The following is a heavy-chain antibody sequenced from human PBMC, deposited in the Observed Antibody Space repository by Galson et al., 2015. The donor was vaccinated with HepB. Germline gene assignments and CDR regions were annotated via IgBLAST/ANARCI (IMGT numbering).Heavy chain of an antibody. J-gene: IGHJ3*02. D-gene: IGHD1-26*01. CDR3: AREARPMRYKVGGSENDVFDM. CDR2: INPDSGGT. CDR1: RYTFTAYY. Sequence: SVKVSCKASRYTFTAYYIHWVRQAPGQGLEWMGRINPDSGGTYYAQKFQGRVAMTRDTSTSTAYLELRRLRSDDSVVYYCAREARPMRYKVGGSENDVFDMWGQGTMVTVSS. V-gene: IGHV1-2*05.